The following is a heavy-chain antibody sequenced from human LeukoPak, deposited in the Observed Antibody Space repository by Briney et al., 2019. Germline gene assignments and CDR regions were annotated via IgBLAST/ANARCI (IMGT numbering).Heavy chain of an antibody. CDR1: GGSISSGGYS. CDR2: IYYSGST. V-gene: IGHV4-31*03. CDR3: AREYDYGDYTAGY. J-gene: IGHJ4*02. Sequence: SETLSLTCTVSGGSISSGGYSWSWIRQHPGKGLEWIGYIYYSGSTYYNPSLKSRATISVDTSKNQFSLKLSSVTAADTAVYYCAREYDYGDYTAGYWGQGTLVTVSP. D-gene: IGHD4-17*01.